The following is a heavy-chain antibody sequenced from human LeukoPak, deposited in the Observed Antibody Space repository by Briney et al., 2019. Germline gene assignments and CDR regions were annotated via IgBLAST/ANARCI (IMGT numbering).Heavy chain of an antibody. Sequence: GGSLRLSCAASGFTFSDYYMKWLRHAPGKGLEWVSYISSRGSIIMYGDSVKGRFSLSRHNAEHSLYLPINCLSREHTSLYYCARGGTVFDYWGQGTLVTVSS. D-gene: IGHD1-1*01. CDR2: ISSRGSII. V-gene: IGHV3-11*04. J-gene: IGHJ4*02. CDR3: ARGGTVFDY. CDR1: GFTFSDYY.